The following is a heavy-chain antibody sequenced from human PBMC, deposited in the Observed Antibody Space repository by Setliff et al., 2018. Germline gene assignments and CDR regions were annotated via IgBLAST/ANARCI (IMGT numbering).Heavy chain of an antibody. CDR1: GGSISSYY. V-gene: IGHV4-4*07. CDR3: ARVGMYYNFWSGYYTYYYYYYMDV. CDR2: IYTSGST. J-gene: IGHJ6*03. Sequence: ASETLSLTCTVSGGSISSYYWSWIRQPAGKGLEWIGRIYTSGSTNYNPSLKSRVTMSVDTSKNQFSLKLSSVAAADTAVYYCARVGMYYNFWSGYYTYYYYYYMDVWGKGTTVTVSS. D-gene: IGHD3-3*01.